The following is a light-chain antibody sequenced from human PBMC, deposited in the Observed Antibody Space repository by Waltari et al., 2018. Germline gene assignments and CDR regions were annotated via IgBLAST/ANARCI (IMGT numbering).Light chain of an antibody. CDR1: QSVDNL. Sequence: EILLTQSPATLSLSPGERATLSCRASQSVDNLFGWYQQKPGQAPRLVIHEASNRAPGFPARFSGSGSGTDFTLTISSLEPEDFAVYYCQHRVSWPLTFGGGTKVEL. CDR2: EAS. V-gene: IGKV3-11*01. J-gene: IGKJ4*01. CDR3: QHRVSWPLT.